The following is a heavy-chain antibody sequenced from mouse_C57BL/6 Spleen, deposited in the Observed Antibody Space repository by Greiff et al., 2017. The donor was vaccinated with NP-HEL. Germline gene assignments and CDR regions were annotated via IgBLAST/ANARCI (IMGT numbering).Heavy chain of an antibody. Sequence: QVQLQQSGAELVRPGASVTLSCKASGYTFTDYEMHWVKQTPVHGLAWIGAIDPETGGTASNQKFKGKAILNADKSSSTAYMELRSPTSEDSAVYYSTKGGGLRDFDVWGTGTTVTVSS. D-gene: IGHD2-4*01. CDR3: TKGGGLRDFDV. V-gene: IGHV1-15*01. J-gene: IGHJ1*03. CDR1: GYTFTDYE. CDR2: IDPETGGT.